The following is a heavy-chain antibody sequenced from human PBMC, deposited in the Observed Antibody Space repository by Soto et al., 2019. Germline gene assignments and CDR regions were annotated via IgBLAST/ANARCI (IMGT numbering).Heavy chain of an antibody. CDR2: IVVGSGNT. CDR1: GFTFTSSA. J-gene: IGHJ4*02. D-gene: IGHD2-2*01. V-gene: IGHV1-58*01. Sequence: SVKVSCKASGFTFTSSAVQWVRQARGQRLEWIGWIVVGSGNTNYAQKFQERVTITRDMYTSTAYMELSSLRSEDTAVYYCAAAAVPATDFFDYWGQGNLVTVSS. CDR3: AAAAVPATDFFDY.